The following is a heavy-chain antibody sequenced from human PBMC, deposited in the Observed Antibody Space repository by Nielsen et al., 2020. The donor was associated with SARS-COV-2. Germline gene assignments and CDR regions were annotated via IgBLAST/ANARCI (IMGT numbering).Heavy chain of an antibody. CDR2: ISYDGSNK. J-gene: IGHJ4*02. V-gene: IGHV3-30*18. Sequence: ISCAASGFTFSTYGMHWVRQAPGKELEWVAAISYDGSNKYYVDSVKGRFTISRDNSKNTLYLQMSSLREEDTAVYYCAKDWTAIVVVPSGGVDYWGQGTLVTVSS. D-gene: IGHD2-15*01. CDR1: GFTFSTYG. CDR3: AKDWTAIVVVPSGGVDY.